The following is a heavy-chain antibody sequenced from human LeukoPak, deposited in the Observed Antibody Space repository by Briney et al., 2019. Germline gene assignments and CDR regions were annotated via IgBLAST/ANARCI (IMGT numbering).Heavy chain of an antibody. V-gene: IGHV4-59*08. D-gene: IGHD6-25*01. Sequence: SETLSLTCTVSGGSISSYYWSWIRQPPGKGLEWIGYIYYSGSTNYNPSLKSRVTISVDTSKNQFSLKLSSVTAADTAVYCCARGIAARGAFDIWGQGTMVTVSS. CDR3: ARGIAARGAFDI. CDR2: IYYSGST. CDR1: GGSISSYY. J-gene: IGHJ3*02.